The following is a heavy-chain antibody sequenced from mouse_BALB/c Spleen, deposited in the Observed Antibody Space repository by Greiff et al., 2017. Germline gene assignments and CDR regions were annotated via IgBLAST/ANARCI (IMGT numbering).Heavy chain of an antibody. CDR2: INPSNGGT. J-gene: IGHJ4*01. CDR1: GYTFTSYY. CDR3: TRWGGNRYYYAMDY. D-gene: IGHD1-1*02. V-gene: IGHV1S81*02. Sequence: VQLQQSGAELVKPGASVKLSCKASGYTFTSYYMYWVKQRPGQGLEWIGEINPSNGGTNFNEKFKSKATLTVDKSSSTAYMQLSSLTSEDSAVYYCTRWGGNRYYYAMDYWGQGTSVTVSS.